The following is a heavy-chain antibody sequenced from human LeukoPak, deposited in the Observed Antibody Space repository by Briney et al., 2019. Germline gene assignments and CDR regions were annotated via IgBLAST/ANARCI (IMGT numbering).Heavy chain of an antibody. CDR1: GDSIGSSRSY. D-gene: IGHD1-1*01. CDR2: FYYSGTT. Sequence: PSETLSLTCTVFGDSIGSSRSYLGWIRQPPGKGLEWIASFYYSGTTFHNPSLESRVTMSVDMSKNQFSLRLTSVTAADTAVYYCVRQNADYYYYYMDVWGKGTTVTVSS. CDR3: VRQNADYYYYYMDV. J-gene: IGHJ6*03. V-gene: IGHV4-39*01.